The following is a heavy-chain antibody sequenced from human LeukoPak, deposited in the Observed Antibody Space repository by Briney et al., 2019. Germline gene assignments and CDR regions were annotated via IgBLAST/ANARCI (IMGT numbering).Heavy chain of an antibody. J-gene: IGHJ6*03. Sequence: PSETLSLTCTVSGGSISSHYWSWIRQPPGKGLEWMGYIYYSGSTNYNPSLKSRVTISVDTSKNHFSLKLSSVTAADTAVYYCARAGAARRLYYYYYYMDFWGKGTTVTVSS. CDR1: GGSISSHY. CDR2: IYYSGST. CDR3: ARAGAARRLYYYYYYMDF. V-gene: IGHV4-59*11. D-gene: IGHD6-6*01.